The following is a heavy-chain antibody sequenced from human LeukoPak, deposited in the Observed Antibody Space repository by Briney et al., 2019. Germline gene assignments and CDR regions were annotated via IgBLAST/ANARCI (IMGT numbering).Heavy chain of an antibody. D-gene: IGHD6-13*01. V-gene: IGHV4-4*07. J-gene: IGHJ5*02. CDR1: GGSISSYY. CDR2: IYTSGST. Sequence: SETLSLTCTVSGGSISSYYWSWIRQPAGKGLEWIGRIYTSGSTNYNPSLKSRVTMSVDTSKNQFSLKLSSVTAADTAVYYCARAKFPAVSSSWYEGPKWFDPWGQGTLVTVSS. CDR3: ARAKFPAVSSSWYEGPKWFDP.